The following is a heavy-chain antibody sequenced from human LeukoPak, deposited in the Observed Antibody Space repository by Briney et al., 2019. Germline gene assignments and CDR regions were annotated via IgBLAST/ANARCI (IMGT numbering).Heavy chain of an antibody. CDR3: ARGGYYGSGNDFRFDP. V-gene: IGHV4-59*01. CDR2: IYYSGST. J-gene: IGHJ5*02. CDR1: GGSFSGYY. Sequence: SETLSLTCAVYGGSFSGYYWSWIRQPPGKGLEWIGYIYYSGSTNYNPSLKSRVTISVDTSKNQFSLKLTSVTAADTAVYFCARGGYYGSGNDFRFDPWGQGTLVTVSS. D-gene: IGHD3-10*01.